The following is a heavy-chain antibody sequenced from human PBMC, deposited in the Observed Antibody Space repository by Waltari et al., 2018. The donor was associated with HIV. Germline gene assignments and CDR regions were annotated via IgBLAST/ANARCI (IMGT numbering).Heavy chain of an antibody. CDR2: IRHSGAQT. CDR3: VRDLLYFYDSSGHYPEFDY. J-gene: IGHJ4*02. Sequence: EVELLESGGGLVQPGGSLRRSCAASGFSFSSYAMSWVRLAPGKGLEWVAGIRHSGAQTFYAGSVKGRFTVSSDNLKQTVYLEMNSLRAEDTALYYCVRDLLYFYDSSGHYPEFDYWGRGTLVTVSS. V-gene: IGHV3-23*01. CDR1: GFSFSSYA. D-gene: IGHD3-22*01.